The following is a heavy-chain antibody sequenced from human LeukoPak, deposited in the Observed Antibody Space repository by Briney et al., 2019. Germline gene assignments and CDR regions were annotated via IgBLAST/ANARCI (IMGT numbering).Heavy chain of an antibody. Sequence: QPGGSLRLSCAASGFTFSSYGMNWVRQAPGKGLEWVSYISSSGSTIYYADSVKGRFTISRDNAKNSLYLQMNSLRADDTAVYYCAREEGYNSGSFDYWGQGTLVTVSS. J-gene: IGHJ4*02. D-gene: IGHD6-19*01. CDR2: ISSSGSTI. V-gene: IGHV3-48*03. CDR1: GFTFSSYG. CDR3: AREEGYNSGSFDY.